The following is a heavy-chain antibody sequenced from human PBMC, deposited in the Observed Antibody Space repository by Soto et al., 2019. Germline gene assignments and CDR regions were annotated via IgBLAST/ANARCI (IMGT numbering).Heavy chain of an antibody. CDR3: ARGALWFGELLGSDY. D-gene: IGHD3-10*01. Sequence: SETLSLTCTVSGGSISSGDYYWSWIRQPPGKGLEWIGYIYYSGSTYYNPSLKSRVTISVDTSKNQFSLKLSSVTAADTAVYYCARGALWFGELLGSDYWGQGTLVTVSS. J-gene: IGHJ4*02. CDR2: IYYSGST. V-gene: IGHV4-30-4*01. CDR1: GGSISSGDYY.